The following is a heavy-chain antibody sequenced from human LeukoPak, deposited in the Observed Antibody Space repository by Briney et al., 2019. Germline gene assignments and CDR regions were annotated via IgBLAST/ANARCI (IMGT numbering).Heavy chain of an antibody. J-gene: IGHJ1*01. Sequence: GGSLRLFCAAPGFTFSSYSMNWVRQAPGKGLEWVSSISSSSSYIYYADSVKGRFTISRDNAKNSLYLQMNSLRAEDTAVYCCARDLFGSPPAGWGQGTLVTVSS. CDR1: GFTFSSYS. V-gene: IGHV3-21*01. CDR3: ARDLFGSPPAG. CDR2: ISSSSSYI. D-gene: IGHD2-21*01.